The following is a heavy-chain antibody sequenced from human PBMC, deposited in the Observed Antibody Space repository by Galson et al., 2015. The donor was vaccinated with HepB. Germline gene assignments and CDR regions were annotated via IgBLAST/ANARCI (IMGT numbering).Heavy chain of an antibody. CDR3: ARRSAEPRQGAVYI. J-gene: IGHJ3*02. CDR1: GYSFTSYW. V-gene: IGHV5-51*03. CDR2: IYPGDSDT. Sequence: QSGAEVKKPGESLKISCKGSGYSFTSYWIGWVRQMPGKGLEWVGNIYPGDSDTRYSPSFQGQVTISADKSISTAHLQWSSLKASDTAMSDCARRSAEPRQGAVYIRGQGTMVTVSS. D-gene: IGHD1-14*01.